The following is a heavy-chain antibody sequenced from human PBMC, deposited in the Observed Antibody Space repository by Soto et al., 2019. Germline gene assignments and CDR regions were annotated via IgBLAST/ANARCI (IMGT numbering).Heavy chain of an antibody. Sequence: SETLSLTCTVSGGSISSGGYYWSWIRQHPGKGLEWIGYIYYSGSTYYNPSLKSRVTISVDTSKNQFSLKLSSVTAADTAVYYCARGGYSSSWRNYYYYGMDVWGQGTTVTVSS. CDR1: GGSISSGGYY. CDR2: IYYSGST. CDR3: ARGGYSSSWRNYYYYGMDV. D-gene: IGHD6-13*01. J-gene: IGHJ6*02. V-gene: IGHV4-31*03.